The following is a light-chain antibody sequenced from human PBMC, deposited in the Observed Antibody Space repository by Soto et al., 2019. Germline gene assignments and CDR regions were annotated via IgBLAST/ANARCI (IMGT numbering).Light chain of an antibody. J-gene: IGKJ4*01. CDR1: QSISSY. V-gene: IGKV1-39*01. Sequence: DIQMTQSPSSLSASVGDRVTITCRASQSISSYLNWYQQKPGKAPKLLIYAASSLQSGVPSRFSGSGSGTDFTLTISSLQPEDFATYYCQHSYSTPLTVGGGTNVDIK. CDR2: AAS. CDR3: QHSYSTPLT.